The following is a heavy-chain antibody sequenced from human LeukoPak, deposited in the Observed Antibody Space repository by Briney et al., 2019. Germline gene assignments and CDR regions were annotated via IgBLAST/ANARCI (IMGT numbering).Heavy chain of an antibody. V-gene: IGHV1-2*06. CDR3: ARHYYYDSSGYYAFDI. CDR2: INPNSGGT. Sequence: SVKVSCKASGYTFTGYYMHWVRQAPGQGLEWMGRINPNSGGTNYAQKFQGRVTMTRDTSISTAYMELSRLRSDDTAVYYCARHYYYDSSGYYAFDIWGQGTMVTVSS. D-gene: IGHD3-22*01. CDR1: GYTFTGYY. J-gene: IGHJ3*02.